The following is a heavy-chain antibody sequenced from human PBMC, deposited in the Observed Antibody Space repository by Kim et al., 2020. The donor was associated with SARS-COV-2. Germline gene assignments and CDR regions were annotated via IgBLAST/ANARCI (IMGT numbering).Heavy chain of an antibody. D-gene: IGHD3-22*01. CDR1: GGSISSSSYY. CDR3: ARGSITMIVVVINHFDY. CDR2: IYYSGST. Sequence: SETLSLTCTVSGGSISSSSYYWGWIRQPPGKGLEWIGSIYYSGSTYYNPSLKSRVTISVDTSKNQFSLKLSSVTAADTAVYYCARGSITMIVVVINHFDYWGQGTLVTVSS. J-gene: IGHJ4*02. V-gene: IGHV4-39*07.